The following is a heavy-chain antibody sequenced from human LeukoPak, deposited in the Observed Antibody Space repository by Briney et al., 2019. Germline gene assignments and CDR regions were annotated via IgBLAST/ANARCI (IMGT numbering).Heavy chain of an antibody. J-gene: IGHJ4*02. V-gene: IGHV6-1*01. CDR1: GDSVSNNSAA. Sequence: SQTLSLTCAISGDSVSNNSAAWDCIRQSPSRGLECLGRTYYRSKWYNDYAVSVKSRITINPDTSKNQFSLQLNSVTPEDTAVYYCARSSSYIDYWGQGTLVTVSS. CDR2: TYYRSKWYN. CDR3: ARSSSYIDY. D-gene: IGHD6-13*01.